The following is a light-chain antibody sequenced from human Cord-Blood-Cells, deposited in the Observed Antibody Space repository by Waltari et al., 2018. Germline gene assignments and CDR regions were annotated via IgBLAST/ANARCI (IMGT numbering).Light chain of an antibody. CDR3: MQALQTPT. V-gene: IGKV2-28*01. CDR2: LGS. Sequence: DIVMTQSSLSLPVTPGDPASISCRSSQSLLHSNGYNYLDWYLQKPGQSPQLLIYLGSNRASGVPDRFSGSGSGTDFTLKISRVEAEDVGVYYCMQALQTPTFGGGTKVDIK. J-gene: IGKJ4*01. CDR1: QSLLHSNGYNY.